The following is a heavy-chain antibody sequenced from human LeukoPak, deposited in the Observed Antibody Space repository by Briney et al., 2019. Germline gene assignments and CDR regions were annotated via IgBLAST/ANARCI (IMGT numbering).Heavy chain of an antibody. CDR1: GGSFSGYY. CDR2: INHSGST. J-gene: IGHJ4*02. D-gene: IGHD3-22*01. V-gene: IGHV4-34*01. Sequence: SQTLSLTCAVYGGSFSGYYWSWIRQPPGKGLEWIGEINHSGSTNYNPSLKSRVTISVDTSKNQFSLKLSSVTAADTAVYYCARGSGYYDSSGYYDYWGQGTLVTVSS. CDR3: ARGSGYYDSSGYYDY.